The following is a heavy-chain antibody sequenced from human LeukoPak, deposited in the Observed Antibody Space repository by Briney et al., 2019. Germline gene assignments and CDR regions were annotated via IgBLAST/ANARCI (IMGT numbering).Heavy chain of an antibody. CDR2: IYHSGST. Sequence: SETLSLTCTVSGYSISSGYYWGWIRQPPGKGLERIGSIYHSGSTYYNPSLKSRVTISVDTSKNQFSLKLTSVTAADTAVYSCARGDAMPRGGFDPWGQGTLVTVSS. CDR3: ARGDAMPRGGFDP. D-gene: IGHD3-10*01. J-gene: IGHJ5*02. V-gene: IGHV4-38-2*02. CDR1: GYSISSGYY.